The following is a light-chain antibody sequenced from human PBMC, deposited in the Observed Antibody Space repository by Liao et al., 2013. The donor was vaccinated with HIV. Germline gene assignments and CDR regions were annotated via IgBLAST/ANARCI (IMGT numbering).Light chain of an antibody. CDR2: QDF. CDR3: LAWDITNQYV. CDR1: KLGAKH. J-gene: IGLJ1*01. V-gene: IGLV3-1*01. Sequence: SYDLSQPPSVSVSPGQTATITCSGDKLGAKHTSWYQQKPGQSPVLIIYQDFKRPSGIPDRFSAATSGNIASLTISGTQATDEADYYCLAWDITNQYVFGAGTKVTVL.